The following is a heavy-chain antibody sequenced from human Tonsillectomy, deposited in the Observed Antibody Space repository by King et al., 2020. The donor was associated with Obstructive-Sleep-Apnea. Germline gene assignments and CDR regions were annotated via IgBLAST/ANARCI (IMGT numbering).Heavy chain of an antibody. CDR3: ASSRVRDGYLEG. J-gene: IGHJ4*02. CDR2: ISFDGSNK. CDR1: GFTFRSYA. Sequence: VQLLESGGGVVQPGRSLRLSCAASGFTFRSYAMHWARQAPGKGLKWVAVISFDGSNKDYADSVKGRFTISRDNSKNTLSLQMNSLRPEDTAVYYCASSRVRDGYLEGWGQEPWSPSPQ. V-gene: IGHV3-30*04. D-gene: IGHD5-24*01.